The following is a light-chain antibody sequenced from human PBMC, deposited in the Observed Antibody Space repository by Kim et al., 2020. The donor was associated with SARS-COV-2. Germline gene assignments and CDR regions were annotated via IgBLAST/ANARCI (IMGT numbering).Light chain of an antibody. CDR3: HQYNTFPPT. Sequence: ASIGDRVTITCRASQGVSSWLAWYQQKPGKAPKSLISAASTLQRGVPSRFSGSGSGTTFTLTISSLQPEDVATYYCHQYNTFPPTFGQGTRLEIK. CDR1: QGVSSW. J-gene: IGKJ5*01. CDR2: AAS. V-gene: IGKV1D-16*01.